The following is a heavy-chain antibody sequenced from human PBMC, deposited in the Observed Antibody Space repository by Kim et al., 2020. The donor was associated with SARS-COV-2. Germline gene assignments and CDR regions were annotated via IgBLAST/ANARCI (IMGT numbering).Heavy chain of an antibody. V-gene: IGHV1-18*01. CDR1: GYTFTSYG. J-gene: IGHJ6*02. D-gene: IGHD5-12*01. CDR2: ISAYNGNT. CDR3: ARLLGGYGWLRFFGDSPGYYYGMDV. Sequence: ASVKVSCKASGYTFTSYGISWVRQAPGQGLEWMGWISAYNGNTNYAQKLQGRVTMTTDTSTSTAYMELRSLRSDDTAVYYCARLLGGYGWLRFFGDSPGYYYGMDVWGQGTKGTVSS.